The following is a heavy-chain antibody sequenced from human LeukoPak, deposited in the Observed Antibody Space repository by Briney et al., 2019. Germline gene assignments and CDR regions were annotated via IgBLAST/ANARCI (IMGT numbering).Heavy chain of an antibody. J-gene: IGHJ4*02. D-gene: IGHD3-22*01. CDR1: GFTFSSYG. Sequence: GGTLRLSCAASGFTFSSYGMSWLRQAPGKGLEWVSAISGSGGSTYYADSVKGRFTISRDNSKSTLYLQMNSLRAEDTAVYYCAEGGWDYYDSSGYDYWGQGTLVTVSS. CDR2: ISGSGGST. CDR3: AEGGWDYYDSSGYDY. V-gene: IGHV3-23*01.